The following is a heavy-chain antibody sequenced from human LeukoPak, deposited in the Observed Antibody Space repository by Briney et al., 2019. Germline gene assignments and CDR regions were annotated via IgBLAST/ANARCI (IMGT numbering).Heavy chain of an antibody. Sequence: GASVKVSCKASGYTFTSYGISWVRQAPGQGLEWMGWISAYNGNTNYAQKLQGRVTMTTDTSTSTAYMELRSLRSDDTAVYYCARGSYVEMVPYYYYGMDVRGQGTTVTVSS. CDR1: GYTFTSYG. CDR2: ISAYNGNT. J-gene: IGHJ6*02. V-gene: IGHV1-18*01. CDR3: ARGSYVEMVPYYYYGMDV. D-gene: IGHD5-24*01.